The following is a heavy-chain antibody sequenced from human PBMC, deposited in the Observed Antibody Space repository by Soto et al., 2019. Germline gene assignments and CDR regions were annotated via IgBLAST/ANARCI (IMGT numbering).Heavy chain of an antibody. J-gene: IGHJ6*02. CDR1: GFTFSSYG. Sequence: QVQLVESGGGVDQPGRSLRLSCAASGFTFSSYGMHWVRQAPGKGLEWVAVIWYDGSNKYYADSVKGRFTISRDNSKNTLYLQMNSLRAEDTAVYYCARDNSGSGIWDYYYGMDVWGQGTTVTVSS. CDR3: ARDNSGSGIWDYYYGMDV. V-gene: IGHV3-33*01. D-gene: IGHD1-26*01. CDR2: IWYDGSNK.